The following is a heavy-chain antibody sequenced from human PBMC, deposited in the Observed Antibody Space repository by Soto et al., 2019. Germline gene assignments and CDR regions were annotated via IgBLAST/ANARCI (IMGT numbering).Heavy chain of an antibody. CDR2: IYTDGGGT. V-gene: IGHV3-74*01. CDR3: ATLNSFGSDY. D-gene: IGHD5-18*01. J-gene: IGHJ4*02. Sequence: GGSLRLSCASSGFTFINYWMHWVRQAPGKGLVWVSCIYTDGGGTTYADSVKGRFTVSRDNAKSTLYLQMNSLRAEDTAVYYCATLNSFGSDYWGRGTLVTVSS. CDR1: GFTFINYW.